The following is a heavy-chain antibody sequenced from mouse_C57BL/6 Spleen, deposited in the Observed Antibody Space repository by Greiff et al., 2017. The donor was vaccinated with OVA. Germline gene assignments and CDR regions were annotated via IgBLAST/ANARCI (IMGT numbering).Heavy chain of an antibody. Sequence: EVQLVESGGGLVKPGGSLKLSCAASGFTFSDYGMHWVRQAPEKGLEWVAYISSGSSTIYYADTVKGRFTISRDNAKNTLFLQMTSLRSEDTAMYYCARPPYYGSSYFDYWGQGTTLTVSS. J-gene: IGHJ2*01. CDR2: ISSGSSTI. V-gene: IGHV5-17*01. CDR3: ARPPYYGSSYFDY. D-gene: IGHD1-1*01. CDR1: GFTFSDYG.